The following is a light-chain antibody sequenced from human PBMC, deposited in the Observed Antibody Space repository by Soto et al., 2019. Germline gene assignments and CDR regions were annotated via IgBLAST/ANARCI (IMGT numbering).Light chain of an antibody. J-gene: IGKJ1*01. CDR3: QQHESYPRT. Sequence: DIQMTQSPSTLSASVGDRVTITCRASQSINTWLAWYQQKPGKAPRRLIYTASSLESVVPSRFSGSGSGTEFTLTISSLQPDDFATYYCQQHESYPRTFGQGTKVEIK. V-gene: IGKV1-5*03. CDR1: QSINTW. CDR2: TAS.